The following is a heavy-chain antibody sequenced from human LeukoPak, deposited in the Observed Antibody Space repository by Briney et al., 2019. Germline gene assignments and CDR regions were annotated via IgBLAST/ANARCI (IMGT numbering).Heavy chain of an antibody. CDR2: INSDGSST. D-gene: IGHD3-10*01. V-gene: IGHV3-74*01. Sequence: PGGSLRLSCAASGFTFSSYWMYWVRQAPGKGLVWVSRINSDGSSTSYADSVKGRFTISRDNAKNTLYLQMNRLRAEDTAVYYCARDREAYYYYYMDVWGKGTTVTISS. CDR1: GFTFSSYW. J-gene: IGHJ6*03. CDR3: ARDREAYYYYYMDV.